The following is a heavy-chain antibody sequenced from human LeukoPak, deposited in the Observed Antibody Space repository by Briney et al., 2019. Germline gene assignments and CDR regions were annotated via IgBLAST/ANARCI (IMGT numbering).Heavy chain of an antibody. Sequence: SGTLSLTCTVSGDSISSGDYYWSWVRQPAGKGLEWIGRISSSGSTNYNPSLKSRVTISVDTSKNQFSLKLSSVTAADTAVYFCARGTECSGGSCLLNYHYYYYMDVWGKGTTVTISS. J-gene: IGHJ6*03. CDR1: GDSISSGDYY. D-gene: IGHD2-15*01. V-gene: IGHV4-61*02. CDR2: ISSSGST. CDR3: ARGTECSGGSCLLNYHYYYYMDV.